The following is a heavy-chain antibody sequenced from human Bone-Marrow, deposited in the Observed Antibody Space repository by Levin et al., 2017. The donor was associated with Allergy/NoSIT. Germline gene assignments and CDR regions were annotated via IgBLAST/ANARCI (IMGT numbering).Heavy chain of an antibody. D-gene: IGHD3-10*01. CDR3: AHRQTDGSGLGFDP. Sequence: ASGPTLVKPTQTLTLTCTVSGFSLSPRGVGVGWIRPPPGKALEWLALIYWDDDKGYSPSLKSRVTITKDTSKNQVVLTMTNMDPVDTATYYCAHRQTDGSGLGFDPWGQGTLVTVSS. J-gene: IGHJ5*02. CDR2: IYWDDDK. V-gene: IGHV2-5*02. CDR1: GFSLSPRGVG.